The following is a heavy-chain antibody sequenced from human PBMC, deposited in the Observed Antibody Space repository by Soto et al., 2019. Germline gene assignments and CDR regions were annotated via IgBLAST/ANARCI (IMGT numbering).Heavy chain of an antibody. CDR3: AKGGSSYSDPIDD. Sequence: PGGSLRLSCAASGFTISFYGMRWVRQAPGKGLEWLAVISYDERNKFYADSVKGRFTVSRDNSKNTLSLQMNSLRTEDTAVYYCAKGGSSYSDPIDDWGQGTLVTVSS. J-gene: IGHJ4*02. CDR2: ISYDERNK. CDR1: GFTISFYG. V-gene: IGHV3-30*18. D-gene: IGHD6-6*01.